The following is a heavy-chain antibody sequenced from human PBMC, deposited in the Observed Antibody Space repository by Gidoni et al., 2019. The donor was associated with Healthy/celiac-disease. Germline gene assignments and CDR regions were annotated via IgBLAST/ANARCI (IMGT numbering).Heavy chain of an antibody. V-gene: IGHV4-34*01. D-gene: IGHD5-12*01. CDR1: GGSFSGYY. CDR3: AREKYGGYVSRYYFDY. CDR2: INHSGST. J-gene: IGHJ4*02. Sequence: QVQLQQWGAGLLKPSETLSLTCAVYGGSFSGYYWSWIRQPPGKGLEWIGEINHSGSTNYNPSLKSRVTISVDTSKNQFSLKLSSVTAADTAVYYCAREKYGGYVSRYYFDYWGQGTLVTVSS.